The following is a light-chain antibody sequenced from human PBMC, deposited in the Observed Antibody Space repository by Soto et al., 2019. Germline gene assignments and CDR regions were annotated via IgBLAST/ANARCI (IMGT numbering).Light chain of an antibody. CDR3: QQSYSTPPT. CDR2: AAS. CDR1: QSISSY. Sequence: DIQVTQSPSSLSASVGDRVTITCRASQSISSYLNWYQQKPGKAPKLLIYAASSLQSGVPSRFSGSGSGTDFTLTISSLRPEDFASYYCQQSYSTPPTFGGGTKVDIK. J-gene: IGKJ4*01. V-gene: IGKV1-39*01.